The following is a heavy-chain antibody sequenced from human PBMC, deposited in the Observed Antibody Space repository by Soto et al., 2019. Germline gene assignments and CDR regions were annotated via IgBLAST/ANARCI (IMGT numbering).Heavy chain of an antibody. Sequence: QVQLQESGPGLVKPSQTLSLTCSVSGGSITSGAYYWSWIRQHPGTGLEWIGFIYYSGRTYYNPSLKSRVTISLDTSENQFSLKLNSVTAADTAVYYSARDLRGGTLFDYWGQGALVTVSS. CDR1: GGSITSGAYY. D-gene: IGHD3-10*01. V-gene: IGHV4-31*03. CDR2: IYYSGRT. J-gene: IGHJ4*02. CDR3: ARDLRGGTLFDY.